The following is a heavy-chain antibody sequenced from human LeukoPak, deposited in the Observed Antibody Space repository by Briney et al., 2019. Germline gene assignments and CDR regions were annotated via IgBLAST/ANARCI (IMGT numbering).Heavy chain of an antibody. V-gene: IGHV3-11*04. D-gene: IGHD3-10*02. CDR2: SSTSGSIT. CDR1: GFTFSDYY. CDR3: ARDFSDVRGNIFDS. Sequence: GGSLRLSCVASGFTFSDYYMSWIRQAPGKGLQWLAYSSTSGSITYYADSVKGRFTISRDNAKNSVYLQMNSLRAEDTAVYYCARDFSDVRGNIFDSWGQGTLVTVSS. J-gene: IGHJ4*02.